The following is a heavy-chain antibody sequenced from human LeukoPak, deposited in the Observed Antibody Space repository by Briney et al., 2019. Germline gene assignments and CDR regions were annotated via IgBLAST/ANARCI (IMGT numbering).Heavy chain of an antibody. CDR3: ARDHVYGGADY. D-gene: IGHD5/OR15-5a*01. J-gene: IGHJ4*02. CDR1: GFTFHNYA. V-gene: IGHV3-43*02. CDR2: TSGDGITT. Sequence: GGSLRLSCAASGFTFHNYAIHWVRQAPGKGLEWVSLTSGDGITTYFADSVKGRFTISRDNSKSSLFLQMDSLRTEDTALYYCARDHVYGGADYWGQGTLVTVSS.